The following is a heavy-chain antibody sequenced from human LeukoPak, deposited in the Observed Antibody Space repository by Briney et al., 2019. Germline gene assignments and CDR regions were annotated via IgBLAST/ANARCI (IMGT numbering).Heavy chain of an antibody. D-gene: IGHD6-19*01. J-gene: IGHJ4*02. Sequence: GGSLRLSCAASGFTYRSYDMHWLRDVTGKALVGVSDVGISGDTDYAGSVKGRFTISRENAKNSLYVQMNSLTDGDTAVYYCVRGGIQVSGIDEIDYWGQGSLVTVSS. V-gene: IGHV3-13*01. CDR1: GFTYRSYD. CDR3: VRGGIQVSGIDEIDY. CDR2: VGISGDT.